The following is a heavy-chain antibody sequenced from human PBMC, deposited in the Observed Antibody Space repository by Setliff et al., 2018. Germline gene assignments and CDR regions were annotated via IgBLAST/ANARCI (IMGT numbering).Heavy chain of an antibody. CDR2: INHRGTT. Sequence: SETLSLTCAVYGGSFSGYYWNWIRQAQGKGLEWIGEINHRGTTSYTPSLKGRVTISVDTSKNLFSLKLSSVTAADTAVYFCARGPRFDYESPTYRRRFDPWGQGTAVTVSS. V-gene: IGHV4-34*01. J-gene: IGHJ5*02. CDR1: GGSFSGYY. CDR3: ARGPRFDYESPTYRRRFDP. D-gene: IGHD3-22*01.